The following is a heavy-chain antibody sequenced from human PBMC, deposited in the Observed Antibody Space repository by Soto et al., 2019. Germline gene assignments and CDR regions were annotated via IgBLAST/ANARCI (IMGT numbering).Heavy chain of an antibody. D-gene: IGHD3-10*01. CDR3: ASDPYYYASGY. CDR1: GFTFSDHY. V-gene: IGHV3-11*01. CDR2: ISGSGSII. J-gene: IGHJ4*02. Sequence: GSLRLACSASGFTFSDHYMTWIRQAPGKGLEWVSYISGSGSIIYYADSVKGRFTVSRNNAKNSLYLQMNSLRDEDTAVYYCASDPYYYASGYWGQGTLVTVSS.